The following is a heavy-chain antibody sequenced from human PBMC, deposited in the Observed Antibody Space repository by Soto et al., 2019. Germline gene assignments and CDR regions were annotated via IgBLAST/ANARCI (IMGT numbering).Heavy chain of an antibody. CDR2: ISYDGSTK. D-gene: IGHD1-26*01. CDR1: GFTFSSYA. J-gene: IGHJ4*02. Sequence: QVHLVESGGGVVQPGRSLRLSCTASGFTFSSYAMHWVRQAPGKGLEWVALISYDGSTKYYADSVKGRFSISRDNSKNTLFLQMNSLRAEDTAVYYCARGGRGATGGDFSGYWGQGALVVVSS. CDR3: ARGGRGATGGDFSGY. V-gene: IGHV3-30-3*01.